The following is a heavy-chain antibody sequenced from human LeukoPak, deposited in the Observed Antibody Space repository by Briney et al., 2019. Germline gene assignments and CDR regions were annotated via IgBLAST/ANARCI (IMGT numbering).Heavy chain of an antibody. CDR2: INPKSGGT. V-gene: IGHV1-2*02. Sequence: ASVKVSCKASGYSFTAYYVHWVRQAPGQGLEWMGWINPKSGGTYYAQQFQGRVTMARDTSISTAYMELRRLRSDDTAMYYCARETVGASDYWGQGTLVTVSS. D-gene: IGHD1-26*01. CDR3: ARETVGASDY. CDR1: GYSFTAYY. J-gene: IGHJ4*02.